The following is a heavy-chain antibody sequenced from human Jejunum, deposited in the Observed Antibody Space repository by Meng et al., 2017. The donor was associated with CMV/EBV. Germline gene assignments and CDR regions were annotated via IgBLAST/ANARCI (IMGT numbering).Heavy chain of an antibody. Sequence: SGFTFSNYWMSGVRQTPGKGLEWVANIKQDGSEKYYVDSVKGRFTVSRDNAKNSLYLQMNSLRAEDTAVYYCATDWGDTKSRFDYWGQGSLVTVSS. V-gene: IGHV3-7*01. CDR1: GFTFSNYW. CDR2: IKQDGSEK. D-gene: IGHD3-16*01. CDR3: ATDWGDTKSRFDY. J-gene: IGHJ4*02.